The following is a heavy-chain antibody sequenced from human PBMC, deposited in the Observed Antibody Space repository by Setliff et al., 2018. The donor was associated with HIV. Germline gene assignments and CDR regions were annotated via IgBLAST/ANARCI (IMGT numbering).Heavy chain of an antibody. V-gene: IGHV3-7*01. D-gene: IGHD3-10*01. CDR2: IKTDGSEK. CDR3: ARKLRPGYGMDV. CDR1: GFTFSSYW. J-gene: IGHJ6*02. Sequence: GGSLRLSCAASGFTFSSYWMSWVRQAPGKGPEWVANIKTDGSEKFYVDSVKGRFTISRDNAKNSLYLQMNSLRGEDTAVYYCARKLRPGYGMDVWGQGTPVTVS.